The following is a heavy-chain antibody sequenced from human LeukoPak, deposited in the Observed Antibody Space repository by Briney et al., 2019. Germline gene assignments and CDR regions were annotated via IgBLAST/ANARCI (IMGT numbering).Heavy chain of an antibody. CDR1: GFTFSSYW. Sequence: GGSLRLSCAASGFTFSSYWMSWVRQAPGKGLEWVANIKQDGSEKYYVDSVKGRFTISRDNAKNPLYLQMNSLRAEDTAVYYCARELETRCLDYWGQGTLVTVSS. V-gene: IGHV3-7*03. J-gene: IGHJ4*02. CDR3: ARELETRCLDY. D-gene: IGHD1-1*01. CDR2: IKQDGSEK.